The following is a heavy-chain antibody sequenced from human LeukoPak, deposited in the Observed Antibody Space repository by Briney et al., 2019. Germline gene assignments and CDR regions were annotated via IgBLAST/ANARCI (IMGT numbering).Heavy chain of an antibody. CDR2: INPYNGNT. CDR3: ARGSPPRVYYDRSGYYSYYFDY. CDR1: GYKFTNYG. V-gene: IGHV1-18*01. Sequence: ASVKVSCKASGYKFTNYGISWVRQAPGQGLEWMGWINPYNGNTIYAQKLQGRVIMTTDTSTSTAYMELRSLRSDDTAVYYCARGSPPRVYYDRSGYYSYYFDYWGQGTLVTVSS. D-gene: IGHD3-22*01. J-gene: IGHJ4*02.